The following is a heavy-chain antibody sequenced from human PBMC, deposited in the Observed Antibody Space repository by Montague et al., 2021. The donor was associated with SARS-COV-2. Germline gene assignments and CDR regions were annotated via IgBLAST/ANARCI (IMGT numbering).Heavy chain of an antibody. D-gene: IGHD3-3*01. CDR3: ARGYLDVWSGNHYGMDV. CDR1: GLTFSNYF. J-gene: IGHJ6*02. Sequence: SLRLSCAASGLTFSNYFMNWVRQAPGQGLEWVSSLSGSSTHKYYSDSLKGRFTISRDNAKNSLYLQINSLRAEDTAVYYCARGYLDVWSGNHYGMDVWGQGTTVTVSS. V-gene: IGHV3-21*01. CDR2: LSGSSTHK.